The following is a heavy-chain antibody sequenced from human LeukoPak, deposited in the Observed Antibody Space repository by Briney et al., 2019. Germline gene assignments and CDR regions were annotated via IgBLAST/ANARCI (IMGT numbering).Heavy chain of an antibody. J-gene: IGHJ3*02. V-gene: IGHV3-30*04. CDR1: GFTFSSYA. CDR3: ANMHAVGATVGAFDI. Sequence: PGGSLRLSCAASGFTFSSYAMHWVRQAPGKGLEWVAVISYDGSNKYYADSVKGRFTISRDNSKNTLYLQMNSLRAEDTAVYYCANMHAVGATVGAFDIWGQGTMVTVSS. D-gene: IGHD1-26*01. CDR2: ISYDGSNK.